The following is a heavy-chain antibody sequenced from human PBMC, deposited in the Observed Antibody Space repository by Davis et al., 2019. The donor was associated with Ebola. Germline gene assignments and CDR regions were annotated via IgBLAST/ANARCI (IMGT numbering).Heavy chain of an antibody. CDR2: IYHSGST. V-gene: IGHV4-4*02. D-gene: IGHD3-3*01. J-gene: IGHJ4*02. CDR3: ARAEFLEWSELDY. CDR1: GGSISSSNW. Sequence: AGSLRLSCAVSGGSISSSNWWSWVRQPPGKGLEWIGEIYHSGSTNYNPSLKSRVTISVDKSKNQFSLKLNTVTAADTAVYYCARAEFLEWSELDYWGQGTLVTVSS.